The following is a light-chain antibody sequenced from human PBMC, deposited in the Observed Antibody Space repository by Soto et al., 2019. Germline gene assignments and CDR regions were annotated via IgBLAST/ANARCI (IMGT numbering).Light chain of an antibody. Sequence: EIGMTQSPATLSGSPGERATLSCRASQSVSSNLAWYQQKPGQAPRLLIYGASTRATGIPARFSGSGSGTEFTLTISSLQSEDFAVNYCQQYNNWPPWTFGQGTKVDIK. CDR1: QSVSSN. CDR3: QQYNNWPPWT. J-gene: IGKJ1*01. CDR2: GAS. V-gene: IGKV3-15*01.